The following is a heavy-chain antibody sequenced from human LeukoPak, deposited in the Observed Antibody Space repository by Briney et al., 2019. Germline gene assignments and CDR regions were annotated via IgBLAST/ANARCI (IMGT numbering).Heavy chain of an antibody. V-gene: IGHV4-34*01. CDR3: ARAGSYCLDY. J-gene: IGHJ4*02. CDR2: INHSGST. D-gene: IGHD1-26*01. Sequence: SETLSLTCAVYGGSFSGYYWSWIRQPPGKGLEWIGEINHSGSTNYNPSLKSRVAVSVDKSKNEFSLTLSSVTAADTAVYYCARAGSYCLDYWGQGTLVTVSS. CDR1: GGSFSGYY.